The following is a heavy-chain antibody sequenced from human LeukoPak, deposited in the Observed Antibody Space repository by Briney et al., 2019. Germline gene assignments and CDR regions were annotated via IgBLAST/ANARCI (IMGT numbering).Heavy chain of an antibody. D-gene: IGHD1-26*01. J-gene: IGHJ4*02. CDR3: ARGVGATPIDY. V-gene: IGHV1-8*01. Sequence: ASEKVSCKASGSTFTSYDINWVRQATAPGLEWMGWMNPNSGNTGYAQQFQGRVTVTRNNSISTAYMELSSLRSENTAVYYCARGVGATPIDYWGQGTRVTVSS. CDR1: GSTFTSYD. CDR2: MNPNSGNT.